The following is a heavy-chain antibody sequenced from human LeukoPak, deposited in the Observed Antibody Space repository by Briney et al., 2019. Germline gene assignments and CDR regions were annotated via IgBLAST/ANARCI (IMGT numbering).Heavy chain of an antibody. J-gene: IGHJ4*02. Sequence: ASVKVSCKASGGTFSSYAISWVRQAPGQGLEWMGWISAYNGNTNYAQKLQGRVTMTTDTSTSTAYMELRSLRSDDTAVYYCARDDVWFGVLPFDYWGQGTLVTVSS. CDR3: ARDDVWFGVLPFDY. D-gene: IGHD3-10*01. CDR1: GGTFSSYA. V-gene: IGHV1-18*01. CDR2: ISAYNGNT.